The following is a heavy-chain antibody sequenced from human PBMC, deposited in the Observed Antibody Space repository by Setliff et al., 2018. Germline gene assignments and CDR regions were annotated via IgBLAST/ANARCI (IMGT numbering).Heavy chain of an antibody. Sequence: KASETLSLTCNVSGGSISSDYWAWIRQPPGKALEWIGYFYHSASSNYNPSLKGRVTISLDAPKNQFSLKLTSVTAADTAVYYCARTGTTYYYSCMDVWGKGTTVTVSS. J-gene: IGHJ6*03. CDR2: FYHSASS. V-gene: IGHV4-59*08. D-gene: IGHD3-22*01. CDR1: GGSISSDY. CDR3: ARTGTTYYYSCMDV.